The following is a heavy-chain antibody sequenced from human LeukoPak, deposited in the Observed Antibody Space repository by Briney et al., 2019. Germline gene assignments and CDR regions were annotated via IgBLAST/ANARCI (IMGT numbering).Heavy chain of an antibody. CDR1: GFTFSDYY. J-gene: IGHJ4*02. CDR3: AKTAIADIVATTRDFFDY. V-gene: IGHV3-23*01. CDR2: MSGSSGST. Sequence: GGSLRLSCAASGFTFSDYYMSWIRQAPGKGLEWVSTMSGSSGSTYYADSVKGRFTISRDNSKNTLYLQMNSLRADDTALYYCAKTAIADIVATTRDFFDYWGQGTLVTVSS. D-gene: IGHD5-12*01.